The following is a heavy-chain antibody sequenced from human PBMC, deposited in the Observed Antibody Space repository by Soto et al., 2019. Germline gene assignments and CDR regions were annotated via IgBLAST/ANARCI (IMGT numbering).Heavy chain of an antibody. CDR3: ARGLEPHYYYYYGMDV. V-gene: IGHV4-31*03. CDR2: IYYSGST. CDR1: GGSISSGGYY. D-gene: IGHD1-1*01. J-gene: IGHJ6*02. Sequence: LSLTCTVSGGSISSGGYYWSWIRQHPGKGLEWIGYIYYSGSTYYNPSLKSRVTISVDTSKNQFSLKLSSVTAADTAVYYCARGLEPHYYYYYGMDVWGQGTTVTVSS.